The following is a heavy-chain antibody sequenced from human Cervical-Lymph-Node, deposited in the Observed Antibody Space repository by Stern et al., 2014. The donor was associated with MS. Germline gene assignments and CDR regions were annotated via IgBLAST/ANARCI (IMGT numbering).Heavy chain of an antibody. CDR3: ARDLGVGPSVS. D-gene: IGHD5/OR15-5a*01. Sequence: VQLVESGAEVKKPASSVKVSCKASGGTFNTSAISWVRQAPGQGLEWMGGIITILGTTNYAQKFQGRVTFTADKSTSTAYMALSGLRYEDTAVYYCARDLGVGPSVSWGQGTVVTVSS. V-gene: IGHV1-69*06. CDR2: IITILGTT. J-gene: IGHJ5*02. CDR1: GGTFNTSA.